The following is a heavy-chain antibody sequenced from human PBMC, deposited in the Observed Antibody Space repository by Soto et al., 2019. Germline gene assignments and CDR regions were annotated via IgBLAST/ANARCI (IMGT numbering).Heavy chain of an antibody. V-gene: IGHV3-33*01. CDR2: IWYDGSNK. D-gene: IGHD2-15*01. CDR1: GFTFSSYG. J-gene: IGHJ5*02. Sequence: QVQLVESGGGVVQPGRSLRLSCAASGFTFSSYGMHWVRQAPGKGLEWVAGIWYDGSNKYYADSVKGRFTISRDNSTNKMYLQMNSVRAEDTAVYYCAIDRASRYCSGGSCSNWFEPWGQGTLVTVSS. CDR3: AIDRASRYCSGGSCSNWFEP.